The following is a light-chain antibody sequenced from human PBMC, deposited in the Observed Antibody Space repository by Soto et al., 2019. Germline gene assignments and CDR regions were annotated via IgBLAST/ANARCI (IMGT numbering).Light chain of an antibody. J-gene: IGKJ1*01. CDR1: QSVSSSY. Sequence: EIVLTQSPGTLSLSPGERATLSCRASQSVSSSYLAWYQQKPGQAPRLLIYGASSRATGIPDRFSGSGSGTDFTLIISRLESADLAVYYCQQYGSSPNTFGQGTKVENK. V-gene: IGKV3-20*01. CDR2: GAS. CDR3: QQYGSSPNT.